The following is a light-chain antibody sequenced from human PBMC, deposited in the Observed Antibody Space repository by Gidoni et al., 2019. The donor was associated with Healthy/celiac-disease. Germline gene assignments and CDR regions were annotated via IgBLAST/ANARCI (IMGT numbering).Light chain of an antibody. J-gene: IGLJ3*02. CDR3: CSSAGGYTRV. CDR1: SSDVGGYNY. V-gene: IGLV2-11*01. CDR2: DVS. Sequence: QSALTQPRSVSGSPGQSVTISCTGTSSDVGGYNYVSWYQQHPGKAPKLMIYDVSKRPSGVPDRFSGSKSGNTASLTISGLQAEDEADYYCCSSAGGYTRVFGGGTKLTVL.